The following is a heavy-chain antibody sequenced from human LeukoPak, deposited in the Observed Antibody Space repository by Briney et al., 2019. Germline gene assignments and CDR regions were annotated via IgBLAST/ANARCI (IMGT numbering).Heavy chain of an antibody. J-gene: IGHJ6*03. D-gene: IGHD3-16*01. CDR1: GFTFDDYG. CDR2: LNWNGDST. Sequence: PGGSLRLSCAASGFTFDDYGMSWVRQAPGRGLEWVSGLNWNGDSTSYADSVKGRFTISRDSAKSSLYLQMNSLRAEDTALYHCARGGGIQGYYYYMDVWGKGTTVIVSS. V-gene: IGHV3-20*01. CDR3: ARGGGIQGYYYYMDV.